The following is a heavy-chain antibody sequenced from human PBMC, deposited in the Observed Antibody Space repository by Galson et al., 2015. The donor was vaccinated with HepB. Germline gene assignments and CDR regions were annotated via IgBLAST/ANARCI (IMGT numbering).Heavy chain of an antibody. CDR2: INPNSGDT. V-gene: IGHV1-2*06. Sequence: SVKVSCKASGYIFSGYYMHWARQASGQGLEWMGRINPNSGDTDYAQKFQGRVTMTRDTPFSTAYMELSRLRSDDTAVYYCARAGRYSSGWWVDYWGQGTLVTVSS. J-gene: IGHJ4*02. CDR3: ARAGRYSSGWWVDY. D-gene: IGHD6-19*01. CDR1: GYIFSGYY.